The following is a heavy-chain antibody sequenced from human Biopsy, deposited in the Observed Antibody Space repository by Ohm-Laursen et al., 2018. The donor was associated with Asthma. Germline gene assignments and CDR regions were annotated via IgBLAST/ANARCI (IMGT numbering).Heavy chain of an antibody. CDR1: GGSISNTNW. V-gene: IGHV4-4*02. D-gene: IGHD2-21*02. CDR3: ARGISGVTGLFDHFDS. J-gene: IGHJ4*02. Sequence: TLSLTCAVSGGSISNTNWRSWVRQSPGKGLEWLGEIFHSGSTNDKPSLKSRVTMSVDKSKNQFSLKLRSVTAADAAVYYCARGISGVTGLFDHFDSWGQGTLVTVSS. CDR2: IFHSGST.